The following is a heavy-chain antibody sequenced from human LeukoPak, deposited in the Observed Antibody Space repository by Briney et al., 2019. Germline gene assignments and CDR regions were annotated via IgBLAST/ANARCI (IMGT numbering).Heavy chain of an antibody. V-gene: IGHV1-18*04. J-gene: IGHJ4*02. Sequence: ASVKVSCKASGYTFTGNYMHWVRQAPGQGLEWMGRISAYNGNTNYAQKLQGRVTMTTDTSTSTAYMELRSLRSDDTAVYYCARDSSGYYDYWGQGTLVTVSS. CDR2: ISAYNGNT. CDR3: ARDSSGYYDY. CDR1: GYTFTGNY. D-gene: IGHD3-22*01.